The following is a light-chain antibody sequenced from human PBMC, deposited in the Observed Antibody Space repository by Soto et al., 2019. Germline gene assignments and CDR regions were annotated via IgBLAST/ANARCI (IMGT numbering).Light chain of an antibody. CDR2: GAS. CDR3: LQDYSYPLT. CDR1: QGIRTD. J-gene: IGKJ1*01. V-gene: IGKV1-6*01. Sequence: AIHMTQSPSSLSASVGDRVTITCRASQGIRTDLGWYQQKPGKAPEFLISGASTLQSGVPSRFSVSGSGTDFTLTISSLQPEDIATYDCLQDYSYPLTFGQGTKVEIK.